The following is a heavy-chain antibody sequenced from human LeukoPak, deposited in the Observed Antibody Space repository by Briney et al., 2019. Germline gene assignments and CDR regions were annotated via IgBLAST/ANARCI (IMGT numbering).Heavy chain of an antibody. Sequence: GGSLRLSCAASGFTVSSNYMSWVRQAPGKGLEWVSYISSSGSTIYYADSVKGRFTISRDNAKNSLYLQMNSLRAEDTAVYYCARGLYRYSSGWDFDYWGQGILVTVSS. V-gene: IGHV3-11*04. CDR2: ISSSGSTI. CDR1: GFTVSSNY. J-gene: IGHJ4*02. D-gene: IGHD6-19*01. CDR3: ARGLYRYSSGWDFDY.